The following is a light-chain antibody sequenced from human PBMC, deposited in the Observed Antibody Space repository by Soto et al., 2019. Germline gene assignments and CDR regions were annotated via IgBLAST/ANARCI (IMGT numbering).Light chain of an antibody. CDR3: HQYGSSPTT. CDR2: GAS. Sequence: EIVLTQSPGTLSLSPGERATLSCRASQSVSRSYLAWYQQKPGQAPRLLIYGASSRATGIPDRFSGSGSGTAFTLPISRLEPEDFAVYYCHQYGSSPTTFGQGTKLEI. J-gene: IGKJ2*01. V-gene: IGKV3-20*01. CDR1: QSVSRSY.